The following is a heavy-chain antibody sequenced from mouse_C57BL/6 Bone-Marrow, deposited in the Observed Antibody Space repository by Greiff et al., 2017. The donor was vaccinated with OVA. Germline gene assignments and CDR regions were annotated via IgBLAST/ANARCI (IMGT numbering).Heavy chain of an antibody. V-gene: IGHV1-80*01. D-gene: IGHD1-2*01. J-gene: IGHJ4*01. CDR2: IYPGDGDT. CDR1: GYAFSSYW. CDR3: ARRTSLLRGDY. Sequence: VKLPESGAELVKPGASVKISCKASGYAFSSYWMNWVKQRPGKGLEWIGQIYPGDGDTNYNGKFKGKATLTADKSSSTAYMQLSSLTSEDSAVYFCARRTSLLRGDYWGQGTSVTVSS.